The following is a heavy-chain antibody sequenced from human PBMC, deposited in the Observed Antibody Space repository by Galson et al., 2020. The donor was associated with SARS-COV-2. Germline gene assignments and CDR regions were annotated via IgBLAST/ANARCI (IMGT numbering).Heavy chain of an antibody. CDR2: VYYTGST. CDR3: ARMVLQGLWAFDI. V-gene: IGHV4-59*08. Sequence: SETLSLTCKVSGDSMSVYYRSWIRQSPGKALEWMGNVYYTGSTNYNPSLKSRVTISVDTSRKEFSLRLDSVTAADTAMYYCARMVLQGLWAFDIWGQGTVVTVSS. CDR1: GDSMSVYY. D-gene: IGHD3-10*01. J-gene: IGHJ3*02.